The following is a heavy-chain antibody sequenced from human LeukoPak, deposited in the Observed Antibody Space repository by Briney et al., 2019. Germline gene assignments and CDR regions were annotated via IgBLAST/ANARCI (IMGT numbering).Heavy chain of an antibody. CDR2: ISGSGGST. D-gene: IGHD1-26*01. Sequence: GGSLRLSCAASGFTFSSYAMNWVRQAPGKGLEWVSGISGSGGSTYYADSVKGRFTISRDNSKNTLYLQMNSLRAEDTAVYYCAKDRGSYFSNFDYWGQGTLVTVSS. CDR1: GFTFSSYA. CDR3: AKDRGSYFSNFDY. V-gene: IGHV3-23*01. J-gene: IGHJ4*02.